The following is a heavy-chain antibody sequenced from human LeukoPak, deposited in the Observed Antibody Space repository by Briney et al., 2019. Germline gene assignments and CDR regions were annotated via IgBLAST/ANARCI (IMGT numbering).Heavy chain of an antibody. D-gene: IGHD2-2*01. V-gene: IGHV3-23*01. CDR2: ISGSGGNT. J-gene: IGHJ3*02. CDR3: LGYCSRSSCLDAFDI. Sequence: PGGSLRLSCAASGFTFSSYAMSWVRQAPGKGLEWVSAISGSGGNTYYADSVKGRFTISRDNSKNTLYLQMNSLRAEDTAVYYALGYCSRSSCLDAFDIWGQGTMVTVSS. CDR1: GFTFSSYA.